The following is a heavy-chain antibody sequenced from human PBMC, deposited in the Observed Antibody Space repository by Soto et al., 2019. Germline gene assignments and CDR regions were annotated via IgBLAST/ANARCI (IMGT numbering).Heavy chain of an antibody. Sequence: QITLKESGPTLVKPTQTLTLTCTFSGFSLSTSGVGVGWIRQPPGKALEWLALIYWDDDKRYSPSLKSRLTITKDTSKNQVVLTMTNIDPVDTATYYCAHSLAFLPRQQLYDYWCQGTMVTVSS. D-gene: IGHD6-13*01. CDR3: AHSLAFLPRQQLYDY. CDR1: GFSLSTSGVG. CDR2: IYWDDDK. J-gene: IGHJ4*02. V-gene: IGHV2-5*02.